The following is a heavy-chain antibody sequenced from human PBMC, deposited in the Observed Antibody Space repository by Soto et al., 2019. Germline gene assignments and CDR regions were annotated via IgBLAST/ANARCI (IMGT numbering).Heavy chain of an antibody. CDR1: GFTFSSYS. Sequence: EVQLVESGGGLVKPGGSLRLSCAASGFTFSSYSMNWVRQAPGKGLEWVSSISSSSNYTYYADSVKGRFTTSRDNAKNSLYLQMNSVRAEDTAVYYCARGSQTSSSRWYPGWFDPWGQGTLVTVSS. CDR2: ISSSSNYT. D-gene: IGHD6-13*01. J-gene: IGHJ5*02. V-gene: IGHV3-21*01. CDR3: ARGSQTSSSRWYPGWFDP.